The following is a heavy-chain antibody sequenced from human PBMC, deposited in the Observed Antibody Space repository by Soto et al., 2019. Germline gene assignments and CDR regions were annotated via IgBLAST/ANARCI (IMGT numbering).Heavy chain of an antibody. Sequence: PGGSLRLSCAASGFTFTNYNMNWVRQAPGKGLEWVSFISSSSSDIYYADSVKGRFTISIDNAKNSLYLQMNSLRAEDTAIYYCARDNGRGSSTSYYFDYWGQGTLVTVYS. D-gene: IGHD2-8*01. CDR2: ISSSSSDI. CDR1: GFTFTNYN. J-gene: IGHJ4*02. CDR3: ARDNGRGSSTSYYFDY. V-gene: IGHV3-21*01.